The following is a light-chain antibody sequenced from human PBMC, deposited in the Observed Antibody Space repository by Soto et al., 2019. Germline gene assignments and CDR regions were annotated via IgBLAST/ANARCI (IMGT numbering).Light chain of an antibody. CDR1: QSVSYS. V-gene: IGKV3-11*01. CDR3: QQRSNWPPIT. Sequence: EIVLTQSPATLSLSPGERATLSCRASQSVSYSLAWYQQKPGQAPRLLIYDASSRATGIPDRFSGSGSGTDFTLTISSLEAEDFALYYCQQRSNWPPITFGQGTRLENK. CDR2: DAS. J-gene: IGKJ5*01.